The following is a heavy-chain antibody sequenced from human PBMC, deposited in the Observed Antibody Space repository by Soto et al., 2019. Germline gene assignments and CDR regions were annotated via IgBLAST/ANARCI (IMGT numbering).Heavy chain of an antibody. J-gene: IGHJ5*02. V-gene: IGHV5-51*01. CDR1: GYRFTSYW. D-gene: IGHD3-22*01. CDR2: IFPSDSDT. CDR3: ARKDKSGYFNWFDP. Sequence: XESLKVSWRTSGYRFTSYWIAWVLQMPGKGLEWMGIIFPSDSDTRYSPSFQGQVTISADRSTSTVFLQWASLKASDTAVYFCARKDKSGYFNWFDPWGQGTLVTVSS.